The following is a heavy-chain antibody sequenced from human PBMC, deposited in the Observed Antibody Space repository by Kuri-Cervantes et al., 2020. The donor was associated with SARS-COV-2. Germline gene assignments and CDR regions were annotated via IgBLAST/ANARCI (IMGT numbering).Heavy chain of an antibody. V-gene: IGHV3-23*01. J-gene: IGHJ5*02. CDR3: ARDRDWDYSYGFDP. Sequence: GESLKISCAASEFPFSNYAMTWVRQAPGKGLEWVSSISASGYSTYYADSVKGRFSISRDNSKKTLYLQMNSLRAEDTAVYYCARDRDWDYSYGFDPWGQGTLVTVSS. CDR1: EFPFSNYA. D-gene: IGHD4-11*01. CDR2: ISASGYST.